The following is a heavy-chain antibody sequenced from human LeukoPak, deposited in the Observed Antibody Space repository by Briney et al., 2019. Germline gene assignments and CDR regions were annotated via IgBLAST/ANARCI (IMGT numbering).Heavy chain of an antibody. Sequence: ASVKVSCKASGYTFTAYYIHWVRQAPGHGLEWMGWINPNSDGTNYAQKFQGRVTVTRDTSISTAYMELSRLRSDDTAVYYCAGAPTYYYDSSGYYIDYWGQGTLVTVSS. D-gene: IGHD3-22*01. CDR3: AGAPTYYYDSSGYYIDY. CDR1: GYTFTAYY. J-gene: IGHJ4*02. CDR2: INPNSDGT. V-gene: IGHV1-2*02.